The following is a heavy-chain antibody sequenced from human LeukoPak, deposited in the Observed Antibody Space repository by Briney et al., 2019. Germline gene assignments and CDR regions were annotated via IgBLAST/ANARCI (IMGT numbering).Heavy chain of an antibody. Sequence: GGSLRLSCAASGFIFSNYAVHWVRQAPGKGLEWVALISSDGSKTYHADSVKGRFSISRDNSKNTLCLQLNSLRAEDTSVYYCARDSTYWYDSGSSGPHYFDYWGQGTLVTVSS. V-gene: IGHV3-30*01. CDR3: ARDSTYWYDSGSSGPHYFDY. J-gene: IGHJ4*02. D-gene: IGHD3-10*01. CDR2: ISSDGSKT. CDR1: GFIFSNYA.